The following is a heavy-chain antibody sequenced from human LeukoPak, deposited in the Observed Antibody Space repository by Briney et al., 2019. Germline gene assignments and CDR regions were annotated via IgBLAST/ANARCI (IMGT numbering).Heavy chain of an antibody. D-gene: IGHD6-19*01. J-gene: IGHJ4*02. V-gene: IGHV3-30*18. CDR2: ISYDGSNK. CDR1: GFTFSSYG. Sequence: GGSLRLSCAASGFTFSSYGMHWVRQAPGKGLERVAVISYDGSNKYYADSVKGRFTISRDNSKNTLYLQMNSLRAEDTAVYYCAKDRGSGWYGIDYWGQGTLVTVSS. CDR3: AKDRGSGWYGIDY.